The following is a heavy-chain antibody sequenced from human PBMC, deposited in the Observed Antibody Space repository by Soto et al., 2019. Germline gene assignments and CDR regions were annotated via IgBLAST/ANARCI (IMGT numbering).Heavy chain of an antibody. J-gene: IGHJ4*02. V-gene: IGHV1-8*01. D-gene: IGHD3-22*01. CDR2: VNPNNGDT. CDR3: AKVSRKGSAIDFEY. Sequence: QVQLVQSGAELKKPGASVKVSCKASGYTFSNYDMNWVQQATGQGPEWIGWVNPNNGDTGYAQKFQGRVTLTTDISTTTDYMELTSLRSEDTAIYYCAKVSRKGSAIDFEYWGQGTLITVSS. CDR1: GYTFSNYD.